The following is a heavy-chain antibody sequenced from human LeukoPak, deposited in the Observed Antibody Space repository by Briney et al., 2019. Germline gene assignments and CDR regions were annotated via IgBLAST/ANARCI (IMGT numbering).Heavy chain of an antibody. CDR1: GYAFPHYG. D-gene: IGHD6-13*01. J-gene: IGHJ4*02. CDR2: INAGNGDDT. Sequence: ASVSVSCKASGYAFPHYGVQWVRPAPGQTLEWMGWINAGNGDDTKYSQKFQARLTMTTDTSATTVYMELNSLRSEDTAVYYCARSGSNWSCDSWGQGTLVTVSS. CDR3: ARSGSNWSCDS. V-gene: IGHV1-3*01.